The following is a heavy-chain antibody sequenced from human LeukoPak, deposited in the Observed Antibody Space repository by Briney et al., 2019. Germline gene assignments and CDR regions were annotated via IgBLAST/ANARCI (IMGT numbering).Heavy chain of an antibody. V-gene: IGHV3-48*04. J-gene: IGHJ4*02. CDR2: ISRSSSTI. Sequence: GVLRLSCAASGFTFSRYSMNWVRQAPGKGLEWVSYISRSSSTIHYADSVKGRFTISRDNAKSSLFLQMNSLRAEDTAVYYCARDRAKRFDYWGQGTLVTVSS. D-gene: IGHD6-25*01. CDR1: GFTFSRYS. CDR3: ARDRAKRFDY.